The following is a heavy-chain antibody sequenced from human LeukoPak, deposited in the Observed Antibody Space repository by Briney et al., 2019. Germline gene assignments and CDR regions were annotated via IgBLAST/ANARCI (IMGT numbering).Heavy chain of an antibody. CDR1: GDSVSSNSAA. CDR3: ARDGRDPYDFWSGYYYYYFDY. Sequence: SQTLSLTCAISGDSVSSNSAAWNWIRQSPSRGLEWLGRTYYRTKWYNDYAVSVKSRITINPDTSKNQFSLKLSSVTAADTAVYYCARDGRDPYDFWSGYYYYYFDYWGQGTLVTVSS. V-gene: IGHV6-1*01. CDR2: TYYRTKWYN. J-gene: IGHJ4*02. D-gene: IGHD3-3*01.